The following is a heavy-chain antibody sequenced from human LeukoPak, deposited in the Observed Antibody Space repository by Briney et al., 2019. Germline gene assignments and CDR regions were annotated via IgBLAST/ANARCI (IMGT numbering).Heavy chain of an antibody. D-gene: IGHD3-9*01. CDR3: AKGVEYYDILTGYFGPPDY. CDR2: ISYDGSNK. J-gene: IGHJ4*02. V-gene: IGHV3-30*18. Sequence: GGSLRLSCAASGFTFSSYGMHWVRQAPGKGLEWVAVISYDGSNKYYADSVKGRFTISRDNSKNTLYLQMNSLRAEDTAVYYCAKGVEYYDILTGYFGPPDYWGQGTLVTVSS. CDR1: GFTFSSYG.